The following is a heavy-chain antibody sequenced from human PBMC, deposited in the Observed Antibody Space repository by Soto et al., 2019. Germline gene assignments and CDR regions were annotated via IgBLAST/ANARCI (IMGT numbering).Heavy chain of an antibody. CDR1: GGSVSSGSYY. D-gene: IGHD1-26*01. CDR2: IYNSGST. Sequence: PSETLSLTCTVSGGSVSSGSYYWSWIRQPPGKGLEWIGYIYNSGSTNYNTSLKSRVTISVDTSKNQFSLKLSFVTAADTALYYCVRDGNYWGQGTLVTVSS. CDR3: VRDGNY. V-gene: IGHV4-61*01. J-gene: IGHJ4*02.